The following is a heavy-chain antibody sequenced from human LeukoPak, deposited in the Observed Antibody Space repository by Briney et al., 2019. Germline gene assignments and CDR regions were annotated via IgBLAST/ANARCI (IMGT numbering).Heavy chain of an antibody. CDR2: VSGNGLSK. V-gene: IGHV3-23*01. CDR1: GFTFSNHP. J-gene: IGHJ4*02. Sequence: GQSLRLSCAVSGFTFSNHPMTWVRQAPGKGLEWVAGVSGNGLSKYYADSMKGRFTVSRDNAKNTVYLQMNSLRADDTAVYYCAKGNGDFLDYWGQGTLVTVSS. CDR3: AKGNGDFLDY. D-gene: IGHD1-1*01.